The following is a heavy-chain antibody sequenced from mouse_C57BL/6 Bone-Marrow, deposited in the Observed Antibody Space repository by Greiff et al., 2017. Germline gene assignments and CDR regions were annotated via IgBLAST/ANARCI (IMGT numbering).Heavy chain of an antibody. V-gene: IGHV1-81*01. CDR2: IYPRSGNT. D-gene: IGHD2-1*01. CDR1: GYTFTSYG. CDR3: ATYGNFSWFAY. J-gene: IGHJ3*01. Sequence: VKLVESGAELARPGASVKLSCKASGYTFTSYGISWVKQRTGQGLEWIGEIYPRSGNTYYNEKFKGKATLTADKSSSTAYMELRSLTSEDSAVYFCATYGNFSWFAYWGQGTLVTVSA.